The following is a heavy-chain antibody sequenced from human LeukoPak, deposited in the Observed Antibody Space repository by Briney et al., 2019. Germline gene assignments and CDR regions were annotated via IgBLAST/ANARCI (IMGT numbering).Heavy chain of an antibody. CDR1: GYSISSGYY. J-gene: IGHJ6*03. V-gene: IGHV4-38-2*02. D-gene: IGHD6-6*01. CDR2: IYYSGST. CDR3: ARHKDSSSSLHLYYYYYMDV. Sequence: PSETLSLTCTVSGYSISSGYYWGWIRQPPGKGLAWIGSIYYSGSTYYNPSLKSRVTISVDTSKNQFSLKLSSVTAADTAVYYCARHKDSSSSLHLYYYYYMDVWGKGTTVTVSS.